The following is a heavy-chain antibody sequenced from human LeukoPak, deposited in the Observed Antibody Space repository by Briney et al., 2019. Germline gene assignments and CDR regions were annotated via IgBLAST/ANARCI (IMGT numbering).Heavy chain of an antibody. CDR2: INTDGSST. V-gene: IGHV3-74*01. J-gene: IGHJ4*02. Sequence: GGSLRLSCAASGFTFSNYWMHWVRQAPGKGLVWVSRINTDGSSTTYADSVKGRFTISRDNPRNTVYLQINSLGDDDTAVYYCGKTTVGYSSGQKPAWPVDFWGQGTLVTVSS. CDR1: GFTFSNYW. CDR3: GKTTVGYSSGQKPAWPVDF. D-gene: IGHD5-18*01.